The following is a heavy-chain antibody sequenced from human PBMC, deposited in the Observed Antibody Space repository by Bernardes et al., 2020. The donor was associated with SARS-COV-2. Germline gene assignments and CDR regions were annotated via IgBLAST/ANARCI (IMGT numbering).Heavy chain of an antibody. CDR2: IDSDDDK. J-gene: IGHJ4*02. V-gene: IGHV2-70*01. CDR3: ARTEITYDLSGYYYRSFDY. D-gene: IGHD3-22*01. CDR1: GFSLSSSESSGSEMC. Sequence: SGPTLVKPTQTLTLTCAFSGFSLSSSESSGSEMCVSWIRQPPGKALEWLALIDSDDDKYYNTSLRSRLTISKDTSKNQVVLTMTNMGPVDTATYYCARTEITYDLSGYYYRSFDYWGQGTPVTVSS.